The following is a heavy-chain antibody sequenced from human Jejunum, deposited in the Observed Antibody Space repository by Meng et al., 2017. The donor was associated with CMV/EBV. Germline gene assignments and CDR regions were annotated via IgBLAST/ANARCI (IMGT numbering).Heavy chain of an antibody. CDR1: GFTFSNHA. CDR2: ISHDGNNK. Sequence: CAASGFTFSNHAVHWVRQPPGKGLEWVAVISHDGNNKYYADSVKSRFTISRDNSKNTLYLQMNSLRAENTAVYYCSRDRDYPYWHFDLWGRGTLVTVSS. CDR3: SRDRDYPYWHFDL. D-gene: IGHD4-11*01. V-gene: IGHV3-30-3*01. J-gene: IGHJ2*01.